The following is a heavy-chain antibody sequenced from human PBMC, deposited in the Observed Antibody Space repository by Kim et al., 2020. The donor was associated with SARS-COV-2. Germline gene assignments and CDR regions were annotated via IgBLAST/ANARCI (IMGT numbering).Heavy chain of an antibody. Sequence: SETLSLTCAVYGGSFSGYYWSWIRQPPGKGLEWIGEINHSGSTNYNPSLKSRVTISVDTSKNQFSLKLSSVTAADTAVYYCARAVRYFDWLPYDYWGQGTLVTVSS. D-gene: IGHD3-9*01. V-gene: IGHV4-34*01. CDR2: INHSGST. J-gene: IGHJ4*02. CDR1: GGSFSGYY. CDR3: ARAVRYFDWLPYDY.